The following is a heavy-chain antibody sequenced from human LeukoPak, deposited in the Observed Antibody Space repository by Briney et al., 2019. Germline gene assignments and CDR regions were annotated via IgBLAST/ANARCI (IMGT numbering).Heavy chain of an antibody. CDR3: ARDVPHNWFDT. J-gene: IGHJ5*02. V-gene: IGHV3-74*01. CDR1: GITFGNNW. CDR2: INSDGGGA. Sequence: GGSLRLSCAASGITFGNNWMHWVRQGPGKGLVWISRINSDGGGAIYADSVKGRFTVSRDNAKNTLYLQMNSLRAEDTAVYYCARDVPHNWFDTRGQGTLVTASS.